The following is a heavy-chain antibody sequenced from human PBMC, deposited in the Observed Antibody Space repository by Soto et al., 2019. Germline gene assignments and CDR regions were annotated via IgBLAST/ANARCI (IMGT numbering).Heavy chain of an antibody. Sequence: EVQLLESGGGLVQPGGSLRLSCAASGFTFSRYGMSWVRQAPGEGLEWVSAISSSGGSAYYADSVKGRFTISRDNSKNTLYLQMNSLIADDTAVYYCARGATSPSYWGQGTLVTVSS. CDR2: ISSSGGSA. V-gene: IGHV3-23*01. CDR1: GFTFSRYG. J-gene: IGHJ4*02. CDR3: ARGATSPSY.